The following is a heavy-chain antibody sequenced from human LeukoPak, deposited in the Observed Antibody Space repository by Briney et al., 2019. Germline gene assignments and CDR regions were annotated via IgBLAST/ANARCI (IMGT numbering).Heavy chain of an antibody. CDR3: ARTRVRYCSSTSCYKYNWFDP. D-gene: IGHD2-2*01. J-gene: IGHJ5*02. Sequence: GASVKVSCKASGYTFTSYAMNWVRQAPGQGLEWMGWINTNTGNPTYAQGFTGRFVFSLDTSVSTAYLQISSLKAEDTAVYYCARTRVRYCSSTSCYKYNWFDPWGQGTLVTVSS. CDR1: GYTFTSYA. V-gene: IGHV7-4-1*02. CDR2: INTNTGNP.